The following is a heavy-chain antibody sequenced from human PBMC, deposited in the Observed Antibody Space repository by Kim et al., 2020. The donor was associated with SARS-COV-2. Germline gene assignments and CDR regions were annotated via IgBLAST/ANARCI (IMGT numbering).Heavy chain of an antibody. Sequence: GESLKISCKGSGYSFTSYWIGWVRQMPGKGLEWMGIIYPGDSDTRYSPSFQGQVTISADKSISTAYLQWSSLKASDTAMYYCARTSVPKGFRTNRLSVVKEGYWGQGTLVTVSS. CDR3: ARTSVPKGFRTNRLSVVKEGY. CDR1: GYSFTSYW. CDR2: IYPGDSDT. D-gene: IGHD2-8*01. V-gene: IGHV5-51*01. J-gene: IGHJ4*02.